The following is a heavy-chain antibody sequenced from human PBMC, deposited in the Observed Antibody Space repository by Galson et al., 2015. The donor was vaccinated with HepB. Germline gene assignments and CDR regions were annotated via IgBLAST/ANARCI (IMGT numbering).Heavy chain of an antibody. CDR2: ISYDGSNK. CDR3: AREGLDYYDSAMGAFEI. D-gene: IGHD3-22*01. Sequence: SLRLSCAASGFTFSSYAMHWVRQAPGKGLEWVAVISYDGSNKYYADSVKGRFTISRDNSKNTLYLQMNSLRAEDTAVYYCAREGLDYYDSAMGAFEIWGQGTMVTVSS. V-gene: IGHV3-30*04. CDR1: GFTFSSYA. J-gene: IGHJ3*02.